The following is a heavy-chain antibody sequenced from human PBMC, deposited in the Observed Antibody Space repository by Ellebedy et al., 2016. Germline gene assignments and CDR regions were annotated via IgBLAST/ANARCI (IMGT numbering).Heavy chain of an antibody. J-gene: IGHJ4*02. D-gene: IGHD4-17*01. Sequence: GESLKISCAASGFTFSSYAMHWVRQAPGKGLEWVAVISYDGSNKYYADSVKGRFTISRDNSKNTLYLQMNSLRAEDTAVYYCARGDGDQHSDFDYWGQGTLVTVSS. CDR3: ARGDGDQHSDFDY. CDR2: ISYDGSNK. V-gene: IGHV3-30-3*01. CDR1: GFTFSSYA.